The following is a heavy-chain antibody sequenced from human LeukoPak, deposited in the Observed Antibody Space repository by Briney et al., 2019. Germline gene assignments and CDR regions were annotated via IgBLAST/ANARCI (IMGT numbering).Heavy chain of an antibody. D-gene: IGHD6-6*01. Sequence: SETLSLTCAVYGGSFSGYYWSWIRQPPGKGLEWIGEINHSGSTNYNPSLKSRVTISVDKSKNQFSLKLSSVTAADTAVYYCARGIAARSFDPWGQGTLVTVSS. CDR1: GGSFSGYY. CDR3: ARGIAARSFDP. CDR2: INHSGST. V-gene: IGHV4-34*01. J-gene: IGHJ5*02.